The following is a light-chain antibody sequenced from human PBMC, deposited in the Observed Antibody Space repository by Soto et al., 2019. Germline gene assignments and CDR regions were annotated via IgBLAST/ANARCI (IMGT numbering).Light chain of an antibody. J-gene: IGKJ4*01. CDR1: QGISSA. V-gene: IGKV1D-13*01. CDR3: QQYDNLPLT. CDR2: EAS. Sequence: AIQLTQSPSSLSASVGDSVTITCRASQGISSALAWYQQTPGRAPKLLIYEASNLEIGVPSRFSGSGSGTDFTFTISSLQPEDIATYYCQQYDNLPLTFGGGTKVDIK.